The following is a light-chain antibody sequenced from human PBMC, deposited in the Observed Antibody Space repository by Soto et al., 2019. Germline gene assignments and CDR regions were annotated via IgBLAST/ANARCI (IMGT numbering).Light chain of an antibody. J-gene: IGLJ1*01. CDR2: DVI. CDR1: SSDVGGFNY. Sequence: QSVLTQPASVSGSPGQSITISCTGTSSDVGGFNYVSWFQQHPGKAPKLLIYDVINRPSGVSHRFSGSKSGNTASLTISGLQAEDEADYYCTSYTSSSTYVFGTGTRSPS. CDR3: TSYTSSSTYV. V-gene: IGLV2-14*01.